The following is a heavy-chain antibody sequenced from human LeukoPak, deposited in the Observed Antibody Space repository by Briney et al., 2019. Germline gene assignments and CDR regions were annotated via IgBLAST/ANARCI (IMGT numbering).Heavy chain of an antibody. CDR3: ARDSIVVVPAAIVPAEYFQH. D-gene: IGHD2-2*02. Sequence: GGSLRLSCAASGFTFSSYSMNWVRQAPGKGLEWVSSISSSSSYIYYADSVKGRFTISRDNSKNTLYLQMNSLRAEDTAVYYCARDSIVVVPAAIVPAEYFQHWGQGTLVTVSS. V-gene: IGHV3-21*01. J-gene: IGHJ1*01. CDR1: GFTFSSYS. CDR2: ISSSSSYI.